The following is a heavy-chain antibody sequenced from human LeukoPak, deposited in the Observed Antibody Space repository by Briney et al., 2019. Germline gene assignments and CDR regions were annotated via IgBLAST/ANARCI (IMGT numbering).Heavy chain of an antibody. J-gene: IGHJ4*02. CDR2: MNTNSGNT. D-gene: IGHD3-10*01. V-gene: IGHV1-8*01. Sequence: ASVRVSCTASGYTFTSYDVNRVRQAPGQGLEWMGWMNTNSGNTGYAQKFQGRVTMTRNTSISTAYMELSSLRSEDTAVYYCARETYGSGTDYWGQGTLVTVSS. CDR3: ARETYGSGTDY. CDR1: GYTFTSYD.